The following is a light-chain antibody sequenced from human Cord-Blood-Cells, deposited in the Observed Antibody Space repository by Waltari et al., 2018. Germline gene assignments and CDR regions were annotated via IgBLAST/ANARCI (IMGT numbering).Light chain of an antibody. CDR1: SSDVGGYNY. Sequence: QSALTQPASVSGSPGQSITISCTGTSSDVGGYNYVSWYQQHPGKAPKLMIYDVSKRPSGVSNRFSGSRSGNTASLTISGLQAEDEADYYCLSADSSGTYWVFGGGTKLTVL. J-gene: IGLJ3*02. CDR2: DVS. CDR3: LSADSSGTYWV. V-gene: IGLV2-14*01.